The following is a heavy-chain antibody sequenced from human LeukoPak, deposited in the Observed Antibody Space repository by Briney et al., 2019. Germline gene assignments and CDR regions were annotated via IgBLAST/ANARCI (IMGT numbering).Heavy chain of an antibody. CDR3: AAEWLLLRLDY. Sequence: SETLSLTFAVYGGSFSGYYWSWIRPPPGKGLEWIGEINHSGSTNYNPSLKSRVTISVDTSKNQFSLKLSSVTAADTAVYYCAAEWLLLRLDYWGQGTLVTVSS. V-gene: IGHV4-34*01. D-gene: IGHD3-22*01. CDR2: INHSGST. J-gene: IGHJ4*02. CDR1: GGSFSGYY.